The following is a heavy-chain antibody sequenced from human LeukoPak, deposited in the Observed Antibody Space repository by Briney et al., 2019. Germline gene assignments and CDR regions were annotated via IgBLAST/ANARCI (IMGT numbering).Heavy chain of an antibody. CDR2: ISSGSHYI. CDR1: GFTFSSYT. J-gene: IGHJ4*02. CDR3: AIGYDFWSGYWDY. D-gene: IGHD3-3*01. Sequence: GGSLRLSCVASGFTFSSYTMNWVRQAPGRGLEWVSSISSGSHYIDYADSVRGRFTISRDNSKNTLYLQMNSLRAEDTAVYYCAIGYDFWSGYWDYWGQGTLVPVSS. V-gene: IGHV3-21*04.